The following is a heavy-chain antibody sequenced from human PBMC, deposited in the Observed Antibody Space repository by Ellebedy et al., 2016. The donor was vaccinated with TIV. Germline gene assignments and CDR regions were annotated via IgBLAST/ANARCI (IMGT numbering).Heavy chain of an antibody. V-gene: IGHV4-34*01. CDR2: INHSGSS. CDR1: GFTFSSYA. J-gene: IGHJ4*02. CDR3: ARAPPTSGTLFY. D-gene: IGHD3-10*01. Sequence: ESLKISXAASGFTFSSYAMSWIRQPPGKGLEWIGEINHSGSSNYNPSLKSRVTFSVDTSKNQFSLRLSSVTAADTAFYYCARAPPTSGTLFYWGQGTLVTVSS.